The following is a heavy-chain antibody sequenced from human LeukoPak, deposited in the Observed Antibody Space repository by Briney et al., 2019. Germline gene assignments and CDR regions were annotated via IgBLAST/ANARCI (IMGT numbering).Heavy chain of an antibody. J-gene: IGHJ5*02. CDR2: IIPIFGTA. CDR3: ARLRDCSGGSCFHWFDP. Sequence: ASVKVSCKASGGTFSSYAISWVRQAPGQGLEWMGGIIPIFGTANYAQKFQGRVTITTDESRSTAYMELSSLRSEDTAVYYCARLRDCSGGSCFHWFDPWGQGTLVTVSS. D-gene: IGHD2-15*01. CDR1: GGTFSSYA. V-gene: IGHV1-69*05.